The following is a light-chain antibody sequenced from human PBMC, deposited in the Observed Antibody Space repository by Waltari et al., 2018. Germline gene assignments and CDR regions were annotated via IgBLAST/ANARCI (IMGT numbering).Light chain of an antibody. Sequence: DVVVTQSPDSLAVSLGARATINCKSSQNVNNKLAWYQQKPGQPPNLPIYWASTRASGVPDRFSVSGSGTDFTLTISSLQADDVAVYYCQQYDNTPFTFGPGTKVDIK. CDR1: QNVNNK. J-gene: IGKJ3*01. CDR3: QQYDNTPFT. V-gene: IGKV4-1*01. CDR2: WAS.